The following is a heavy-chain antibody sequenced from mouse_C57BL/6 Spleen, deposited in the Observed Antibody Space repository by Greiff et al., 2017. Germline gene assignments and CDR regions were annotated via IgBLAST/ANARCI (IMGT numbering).Heavy chain of an antibody. J-gene: IGHJ3*01. D-gene: IGHD2-5*01. CDR1: GYTFTSYW. CDR3: SHAGYSNFVGFDY. V-gene: IGHV1-52*01. CDR2: IDPSDSAT. Sequence: VQLQQPGAELVRPGSSVKLSCKASGYTFTSYWMHWVQQRPIQGLEWIGNIDPSDSATHYNQKFKGQATFPVDKSSSTAYMQLSSLTSMDSAVYDSSHAGYSNFVGFDYWGQGTLVTVSA.